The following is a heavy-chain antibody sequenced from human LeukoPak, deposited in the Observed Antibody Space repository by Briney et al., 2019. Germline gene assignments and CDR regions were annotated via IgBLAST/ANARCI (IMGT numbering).Heavy chain of an antibody. D-gene: IGHD5-24*01. CDR3: ARIRDGYNDAYDI. CDR2: INPSGGST. Sequence: GASVTVSCKASGYTFTSYYMHWVRQAPGQGLEWMGIINPSGGSTGYAQKFQGRVTMTRDTSTSTVYMELSSLRSEDTAIYYCARIRDGYNDAYDIWGQGTVVTVPS. CDR1: GYTFTSYY. J-gene: IGHJ3*02. V-gene: IGHV1-46*01.